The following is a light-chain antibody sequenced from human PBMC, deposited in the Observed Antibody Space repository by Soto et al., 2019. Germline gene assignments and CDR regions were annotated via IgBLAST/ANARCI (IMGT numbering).Light chain of an antibody. J-gene: IGKJ5*01. CDR1: QNVANY. CDR2: DAS. Sequence: EILLTQSPATLSSSPGERATPSCMASQNVANYLDWYQQKPGQAPRLLIYDASSRPTDIPARFSGSGSGTDFTLTISSLEPEDFALYYCQQRSNWPITFGQGTRLEI. V-gene: IGKV3-11*01. CDR3: QQRSNWPIT.